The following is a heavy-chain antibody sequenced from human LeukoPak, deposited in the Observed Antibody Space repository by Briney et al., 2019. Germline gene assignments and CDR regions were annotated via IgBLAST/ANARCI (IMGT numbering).Heavy chain of an antibody. CDR3: ARASFGLLWFGEYVGCDFDP. V-gene: IGHV1-69*06. CDR2: IIPIFGTA. D-gene: IGHD3-10*01. Sequence: SVKVSCKASGGTFSSYAISWVRQAPGQGLEWMGGIIPIFGTANYAQKFQGRVTITADKSTSTAYMELSSLRSEDTAVYYCARASFGLLWFGEYVGCDFDPWGQGTLVTVSS. J-gene: IGHJ5*02. CDR1: GGTFSSYA.